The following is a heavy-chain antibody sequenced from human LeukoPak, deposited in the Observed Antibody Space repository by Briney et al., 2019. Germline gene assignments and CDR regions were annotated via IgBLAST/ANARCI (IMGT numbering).Heavy chain of an antibody. D-gene: IGHD2-15*01. Sequence: GGSLRLSCAASGFTFSSYSMNWVRQAPGKGLEWVSSISRSSSYIYYADSVKGRFTISRDNAKNSLYLQMNSLRAEDTAVYYCARVGGYCSGGSCDGAFDYWGQGTLVTVSS. J-gene: IGHJ4*02. CDR2: ISRSSSYI. CDR3: ARVGGYCSGGSCDGAFDY. CDR1: GFTFSSYS. V-gene: IGHV3-21*01.